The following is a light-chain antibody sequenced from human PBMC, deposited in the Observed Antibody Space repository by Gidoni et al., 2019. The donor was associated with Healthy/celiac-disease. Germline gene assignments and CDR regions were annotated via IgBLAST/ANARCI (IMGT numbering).Light chain of an antibody. V-gene: IGLV2-11*01. J-gene: IGLJ2*01. CDR2: DVS. CDR1: SRDVGGYSY. Sequence: QSALTQPRSVSGPPGQSVTIPGTGTSRDVGGYSYVSWYQQPPGKAPKPMIYDVSTRPSGVPDRFSGSKSGNSASLTISGRQAEDEADYYCCSYAGSYTLVFGGGTKLTVL. CDR3: CSYAGSYTLV.